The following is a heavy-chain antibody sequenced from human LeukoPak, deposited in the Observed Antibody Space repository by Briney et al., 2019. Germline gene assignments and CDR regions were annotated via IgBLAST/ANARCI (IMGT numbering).Heavy chain of an antibody. D-gene: IGHD6-13*01. CDR2: IYYSGST. CDR3: ARDRSIAAAGLFDY. V-gene: IGHV4-59*01. CDR1: GGSISSYY. J-gene: IGHJ4*02. Sequence: PSETLSLTCTVSGGSISSYYWSWIRQPPGKGLEWLGYIYYSGSTNYNPSLKSRVTISVDTSKNQFSLKLSSVTAADTAVYYCARDRSIAAAGLFDYWGQGTLVTVSS.